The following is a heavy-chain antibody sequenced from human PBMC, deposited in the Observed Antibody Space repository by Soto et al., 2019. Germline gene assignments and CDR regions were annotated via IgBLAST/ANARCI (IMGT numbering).Heavy chain of an antibody. CDR1: GGPFSGYF. Sequence: SETLSLTCAVYGGPFSGYFWSWIRQSPGKGLEWIGQINHSGNTNYHPSLKSRVTISVDTSKNQFSLKLTSVTAADTAMYYCARGRLPYYYYYGMDVWGQGTTVTVSS. CDR2: INHSGNT. CDR3: ARGRLPYYYYYGMDV. D-gene: IGHD2-21*02. J-gene: IGHJ6*02. V-gene: IGHV4-34*01.